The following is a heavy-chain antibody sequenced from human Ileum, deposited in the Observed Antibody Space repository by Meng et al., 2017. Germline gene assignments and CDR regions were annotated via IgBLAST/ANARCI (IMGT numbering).Heavy chain of an antibody. V-gene: IGHV4-61*08. CDR2: AST. Sequence: QGPLRGSGPGLGRPAETLSLICTVSGGSVSSDGFQWGWVRQPPGKGLEWIGYASTNYNPSLKSRVTISLDTSKNQFSLELSSVTAADTAVYYCARDHWGSLDYWGQGILVTVSS. J-gene: IGHJ4*02. D-gene: IGHD7-27*01. CDR1: GGSVSSDGFQ. CDR3: ARDHWGSLDY.